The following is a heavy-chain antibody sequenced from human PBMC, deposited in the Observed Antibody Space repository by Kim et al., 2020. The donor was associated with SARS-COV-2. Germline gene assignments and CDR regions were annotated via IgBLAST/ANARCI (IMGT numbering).Heavy chain of an antibody. CDR2: INPSGGST. V-gene: IGHV1-46*01. D-gene: IGHD2-2*01. Sequence: ASVKVSCKASGYTFTSYYMHWVRQAPGQGLEWMGIINPSGGSTSYAQKFQGRVTMTRDTSTSTVYMELSSLRSEDTAVYYCARVKAAFSYQLLAFDYYYYGMDVWGQGTTVTVSS. CDR3: ARVKAAFSYQLLAFDYYYYGMDV. CDR1: GYTFTSYY. J-gene: IGHJ6*02.